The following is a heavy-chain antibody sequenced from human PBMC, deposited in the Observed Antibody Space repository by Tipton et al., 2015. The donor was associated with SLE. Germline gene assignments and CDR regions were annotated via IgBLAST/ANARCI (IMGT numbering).Heavy chain of an antibody. CDR2: IYYSGST. V-gene: IGHV4-59*11. J-gene: IGHJ4*01. Sequence: TLSLTCTVAGGSIDGHYWSWFRQPPGKGLEWIGYIYYSGSTDYNPSLKSRVTISIDTSKNQLSLKLTSVTAADTAVYYCARGAKERITLVRVRPYYFDYWGQGSLVTVSS. CDR1: GGSIDGHY. CDR3: ARGAKERITLVRVRPYYFDY. D-gene: IGHD3-10*01.